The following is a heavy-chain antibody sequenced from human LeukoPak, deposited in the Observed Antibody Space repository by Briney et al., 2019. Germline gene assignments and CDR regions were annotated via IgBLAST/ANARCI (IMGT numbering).Heavy chain of an antibody. CDR3: ARDRRFDFWSGYSMPVSPPALGGQYNWFDP. J-gene: IGHJ5*02. V-gene: IGHV1-69*04. CDR1: GGTFGSYT. D-gene: IGHD3-3*01. CDR2: IIPILGIA. Sequence: SVKVSCKASGGTFGSYTISWVRQAPGQGLEWMGRIIPILGIANYAQKFQGRVTITADKSTSTAYMKLSSLRSEDPAVYYCARDRRFDFWSGYSMPVSPPALGGQYNWFDPWGQGTLVTVSS.